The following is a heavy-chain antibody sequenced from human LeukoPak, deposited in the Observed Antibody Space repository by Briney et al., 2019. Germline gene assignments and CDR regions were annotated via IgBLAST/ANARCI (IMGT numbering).Heavy chain of an antibody. CDR2: FSRGDTYI. D-gene: IGHD3-22*01. CDR3: AREGYYDSSFDY. J-gene: IGHJ4*02. Sequence: GGSLRLSCAASGFTFSSYWMHWVRQAPGKGLEWVSSFSRGDTYIHYADSVKGRFTISRDNAKNSLYLQMNSLRAEDTAVYYCAREGYYDSSFDYWGQGTLVTVSS. V-gene: IGHV3-21*01. CDR1: GFTFSSYW.